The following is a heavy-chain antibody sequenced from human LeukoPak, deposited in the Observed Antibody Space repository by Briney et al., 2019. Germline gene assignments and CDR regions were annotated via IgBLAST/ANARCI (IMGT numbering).Heavy chain of an antibody. D-gene: IGHD2-21*01. CDR2: IYPGGSDT. CDR3: ARQAESGGEADY. Sequence: GESLKISCKGSGYSFTNYWIGWVRQMPGKGLEWMGIIYPGGSDTRYSPSFQGQVTISADKSINIAYLQWSSLKASDTAMYYCARQAESGGEADYWGQGTLVTVSS. CDR1: GYSFTNYW. J-gene: IGHJ4*02. V-gene: IGHV5-51*01.